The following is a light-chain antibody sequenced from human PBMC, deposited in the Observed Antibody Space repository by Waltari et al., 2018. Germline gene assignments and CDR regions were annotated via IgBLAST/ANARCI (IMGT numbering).Light chain of an antibody. CDR3: QESFSSSRT. CDR2: GAS. CDR1: ADIGMN. J-gene: IGKJ1*01. V-gene: IGKV1-39*01. Sequence: DIQMTQSPSSLSASEGDRVTITCRASADIGMNLHWYQQTQGKAPKLLIYGASTLDKEVPSRFSGSRSVTDFTLTVAGLQPEDFGVYFCQESFSSSRTFGQGT.